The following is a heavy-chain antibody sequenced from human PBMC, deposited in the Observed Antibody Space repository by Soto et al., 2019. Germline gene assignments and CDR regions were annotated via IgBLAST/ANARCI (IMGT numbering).Heavy chain of an antibody. Sequence: QVQLVQSGAEVKKPGSSVKVSCKASGGTFRNYAVSWVRQAPGQGLEWMGVIIPVFDTTYYAQKFQGRVTITADESTSTAYMQLSSLRSEDTAVYYCTKGGYCNYGVCYRAVDDWGQGTLVTVSS. V-gene: IGHV1-69*01. J-gene: IGHJ4*02. CDR2: IIPVFDTT. CDR3: TKGGYCNYGVCYRAVDD. D-gene: IGHD2-8*01. CDR1: GGTFRNYA.